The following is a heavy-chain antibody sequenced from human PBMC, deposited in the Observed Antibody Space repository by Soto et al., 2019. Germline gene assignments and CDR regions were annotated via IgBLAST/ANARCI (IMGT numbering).Heavy chain of an antibody. J-gene: IGHJ2*01. CDR2: MYYSGST. CDR1: GGSISSGGYY. Sequence: QVQLQESGPGRVKPSQTLSLTCSVSGGSISSGGYYWSWIRQHPGQGLEWIGHMYYSGSTYYSPSLKRRAAISLDTSKNHFSLNLSSVTAADTAVYYCARLKMVLVVCHFDLWGRGTLVTVSS. D-gene: IGHD2-8*02. CDR3: ARLKMVLVVCHFDL. V-gene: IGHV4-31*03.